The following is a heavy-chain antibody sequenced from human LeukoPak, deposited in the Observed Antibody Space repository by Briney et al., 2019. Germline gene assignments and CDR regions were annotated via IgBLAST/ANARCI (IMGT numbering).Heavy chain of an antibody. V-gene: IGHV3-23*01. CDR3: AKINRGQVAGHVDF. J-gene: IGHJ4*02. CDR1: RFTFRNYE. Sequence: PGGSLRLSCAASRFTFRNYEMNWVRQSPGKGLEWISYINSAGTSTFYADSVKGRFTISRDNSKNTLYLHINSLRAEDTALYYCAKINRGQVAGHVDFWGQGTLVSVSS. D-gene: IGHD6-19*01. CDR2: INSAGTST.